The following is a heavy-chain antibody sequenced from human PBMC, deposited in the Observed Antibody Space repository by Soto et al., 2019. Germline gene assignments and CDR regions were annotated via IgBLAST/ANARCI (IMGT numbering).Heavy chain of an antibody. CDR2: ISTTGTSP. V-gene: IGHV3-48*03. D-gene: IGHD3-10*01. Sequence: PGGSLRLSCTASGFSSSNYEMNWIRQAPGKGLEWVSHISTTGTSPYYADSVRGRFTVSRDTANNSIYLQMNSLRAEDTALYYCARDGHRGPSDAFDVWGQRTMVTVSS. CDR3: ARDGHRGPSDAFDV. CDR1: GFSSSNYE. J-gene: IGHJ3*01.